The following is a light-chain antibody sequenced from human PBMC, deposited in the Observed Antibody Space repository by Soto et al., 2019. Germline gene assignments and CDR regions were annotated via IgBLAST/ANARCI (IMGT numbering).Light chain of an antibody. V-gene: IGKV3-20*01. J-gene: IGKJ1*01. Sequence: IVMTQSEANLSVSPGEGATLSCRISQSVSSSFVAWYQQKPGQAPILLIYGASIRATGIPDMFSGGWARTYFTLTISVLQPADFAVYFCHQYGTSPQTFGQGTKVDI. CDR1: QSVSSSF. CDR2: GAS. CDR3: HQYGTSPQT.